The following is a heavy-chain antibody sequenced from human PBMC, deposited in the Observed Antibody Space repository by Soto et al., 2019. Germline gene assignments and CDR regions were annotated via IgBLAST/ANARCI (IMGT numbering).Heavy chain of an antibody. CDR3: VRMRGDGCTLNWFDP. Sequence: QVTLKESGPVLVKPTETLTLTCTVSGFSLNDASMGVSWIRQPPGKALEWLALIFSNDAKAYTASLKTRLTISKDTSKRQVVLSMANVDPVDTGTYYCVRMRGDGCTLNWFDPWGQGTLVTVSS. D-gene: IGHD3-10*01. CDR1: GFSLNDASMG. V-gene: IGHV2-26*01. CDR2: IFSNDAK. J-gene: IGHJ5*02.